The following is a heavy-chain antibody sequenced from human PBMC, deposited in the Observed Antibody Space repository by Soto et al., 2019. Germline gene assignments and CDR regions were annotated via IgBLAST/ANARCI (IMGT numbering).Heavy chain of an antibody. Sequence: QLQLQESGSVLVKPSQTVSLTCAVSGGSISSGGYSWSWIRQPPGKGLEWIGYIDHSGSTYYNPSLKSRVTISVDTSKNQLSLKLSSVTAADTAVYHCARDPSGSGPNFDYWGQGALVTVSS. CDR3: ARDPSGSGPNFDY. CDR2: IDHSGST. CDR1: GGSISSGGYS. V-gene: IGHV4-30-2*01. D-gene: IGHD3-10*01. J-gene: IGHJ4*02.